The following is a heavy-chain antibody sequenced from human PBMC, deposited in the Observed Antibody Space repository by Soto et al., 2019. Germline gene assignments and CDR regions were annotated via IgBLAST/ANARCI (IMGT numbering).Heavy chain of an antibody. CDR2: VDPEEGNT. V-gene: IGHV1-24*01. Sequence: QVQLVQSGAEVKKPGASVKVSCKVSGYTLSELFVHWVRQAPGKGLEWLGGVDPEEGNTIYAQNFRGRVTMTDDTSTDTAHMELSSLWSDDTAVYYCATGFPQWELLQFWGQGTLLTVSS. CDR3: ATGFPQWELLQF. CDR1: GYTLSELF. J-gene: IGHJ4*02. D-gene: IGHD1-26*01.